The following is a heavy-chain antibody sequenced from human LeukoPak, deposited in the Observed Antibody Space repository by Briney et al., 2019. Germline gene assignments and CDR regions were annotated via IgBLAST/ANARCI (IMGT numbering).Heavy chain of an antibody. Sequence: PSETLSLTCTVSGGSISSYYWSWIRQPPGKGLEWIGYIYYSGSTYYNPSLKSRVTISVDTSKNQFSLKLSSVTAADTAVYYCARVLSRFDYDFWSGSNTFDYWGQGTLVTVSS. D-gene: IGHD3-3*01. J-gene: IGHJ4*02. CDR3: ARVLSRFDYDFWSGSNTFDY. CDR1: GGSISSYY. CDR2: IYYSGST. V-gene: IGHV4-59*08.